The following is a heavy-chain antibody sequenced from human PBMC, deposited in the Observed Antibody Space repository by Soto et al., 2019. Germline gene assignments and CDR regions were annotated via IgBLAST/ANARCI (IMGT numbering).Heavy chain of an antibody. CDR1: GYTLTKLS. CDR2: FDPEDDET. Sequence: GDSVKVSCKVSGYTLTKLSMHWVRQAPGQGLEWMGGFDPEDDETIYAQNFQDRVTMTEDTSTDTAYMELSSLRSEETAVYYCATVRFLEWSPRGFYHYGMDVWGQGTTVTVSS. V-gene: IGHV1-24*01. D-gene: IGHD3-3*01. J-gene: IGHJ6*02. CDR3: ATVRFLEWSPRGFYHYGMDV.